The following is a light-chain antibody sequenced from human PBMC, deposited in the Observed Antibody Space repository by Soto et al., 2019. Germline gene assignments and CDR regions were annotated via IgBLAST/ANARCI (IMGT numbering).Light chain of an antibody. CDR1: QSVSSSY. Sequence: IVLTQSPGTVSSSPLERATLSCMASQSVSSSYLAWYQQKPGQAPRLLIYGASSRATGIPDRFSGSGSGTDFTLTISRLEPEDFAVYYCQQYGSSPPITFGQGTKVDIK. J-gene: IGKJ1*01. V-gene: IGKV3-20*01. CDR3: QQYGSSPPIT. CDR2: GAS.